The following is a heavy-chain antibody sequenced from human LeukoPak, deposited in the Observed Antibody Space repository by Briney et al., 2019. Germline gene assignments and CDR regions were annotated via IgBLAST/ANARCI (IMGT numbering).Heavy chain of an antibody. V-gene: IGHV4-39*01. D-gene: IGHD2-15*01. CDR2: IYYSGST. J-gene: IGHJ4*02. CDR3: ASAAQTLGYCSGGSCYSSRPFDY. CDR1: GXSISSSSDY. Sequence: SETLSLTCTVSGXSISSSSDYWGWIRQPPGKGLEWIGSIYYSGSTYYNPSLKSRVTISVDTSKNQFSLKLSSVTAADTAVYYCASAAQTLGYCSGGSCYSSRPFDYWGQGTLVTVSS.